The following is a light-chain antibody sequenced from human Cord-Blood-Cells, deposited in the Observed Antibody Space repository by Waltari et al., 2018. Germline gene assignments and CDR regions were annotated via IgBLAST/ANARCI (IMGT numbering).Light chain of an antibody. CDR3: CSYAGSSTFAV. CDR1: SSDVGGYNL. Sequence: QSALTQPASVSGSPGPSLTISFTGTSSDVGGYNLLSWYQQHPGKAPKLMIYEGSKRPSGVSNRFSGSKSGNTASLTISGLQAEDEADYYCCSYAGSSTFAVFGGGTKPTVL. J-gene: IGLJ3*02. CDR2: EGS. V-gene: IGLV2-23*03.